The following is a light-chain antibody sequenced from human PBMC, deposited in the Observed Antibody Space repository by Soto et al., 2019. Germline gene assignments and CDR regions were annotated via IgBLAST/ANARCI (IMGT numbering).Light chain of an antibody. J-gene: IGKJ1*01. CDR3: QQYNNWPPWT. CDR1: QSVSSN. V-gene: IGKV3-15*01. CDR2: AAS. Sequence: EIVMTQSPATLSVSPGERATLSCRASQSVSSNLAWYQQKPGQAPRLLIYAASTRATGIPARFSGSGSGTEFTLIISSLLPEDFAVNYCQQYNNWPPWTFGQGTKVEIK.